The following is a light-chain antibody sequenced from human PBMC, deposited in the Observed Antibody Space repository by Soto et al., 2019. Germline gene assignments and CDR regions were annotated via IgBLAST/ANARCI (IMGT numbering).Light chain of an antibody. CDR2: KAS. J-gene: IGKJ1*01. CDR1: QSISSW. CDR3: QHYHSYPWT. Sequence: DIQMTQSPSTLSASVGDRVTITCRASQSISSWLAWYQQRPGKAPNLLIYKASSLESGVPSRFGGSGSGTEFTLTISSLQPDDFATYYCQHYHSYPWTFGQGTKVEIK. V-gene: IGKV1-5*03.